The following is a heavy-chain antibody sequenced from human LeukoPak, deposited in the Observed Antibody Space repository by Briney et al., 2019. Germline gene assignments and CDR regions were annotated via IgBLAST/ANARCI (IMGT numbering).Heavy chain of an antibody. Sequence: GGSLRLSCAASGFTFSAIGMHWVRQPPGKGLEWVTIISYDGSNKHYADSVKGRFTISRDNSKNTLYLQTNSLRAEDTALYFCAKDLGRAFDIWGQGTLVTVSS. J-gene: IGHJ3*02. CDR2: ISYDGSNK. CDR3: AKDLGRAFDI. CDR1: GFTFSAIG. V-gene: IGHV3-30*18. D-gene: IGHD1-26*01.